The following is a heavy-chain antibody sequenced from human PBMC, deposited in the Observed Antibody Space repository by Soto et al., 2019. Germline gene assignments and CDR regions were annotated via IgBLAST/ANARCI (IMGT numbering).Heavy chain of an antibody. CDR3: ARALSSGWYHDAFDI. Sequence: GGSLRLSCAASGFTFSSYWMHWVRQAPGKGLVWVSRINSDGSSTSYADSVKGRFTISRDNAKNTLYLQMDSLRAADTAVYYCARALSSGWYHDAFDIWGQGTMVTVSS. D-gene: IGHD6-19*01. CDR1: GFTFSSYW. CDR2: INSDGSST. V-gene: IGHV3-74*01. J-gene: IGHJ3*02.